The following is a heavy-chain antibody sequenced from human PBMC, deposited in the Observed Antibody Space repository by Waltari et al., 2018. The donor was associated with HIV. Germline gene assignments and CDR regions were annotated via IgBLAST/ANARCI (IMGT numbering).Heavy chain of an antibody. Sequence: VQLLESGGGLVQSGGSLTLSCAASGFGFSSYAMIWVRQGPGKGLEWVSAICGVGDRSYYVDSVKGRFTISRDNSKNTLSLQMNGLRAEDTAVYYCVKGGGYYDSTGNVPFDYWGQGSLVTVSS. D-gene: IGHD3-3*01. CDR1: GFGFSSYA. J-gene: IGHJ4*02. CDR2: ICGVGDRS. V-gene: IGHV3-23*01. CDR3: VKGGGYYDSTGNVPFDY.